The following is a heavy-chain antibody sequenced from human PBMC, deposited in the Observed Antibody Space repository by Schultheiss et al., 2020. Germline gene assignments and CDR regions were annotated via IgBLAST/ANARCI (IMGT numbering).Heavy chain of an antibody. CDR1: GFTFSSYG. V-gene: IGHV3-33*01. D-gene: IGHD3-10*01. CDR3: ARDSSMVREDY. CDR2: IWYDGSNK. Sequence: GGSLRLSCAASGFTFSSYGMHWVRQAPGKGLEWVAVIWYDGSNKYYADSVKGRFTISRDNSKNTLYLQMNSLRAEDTAVYYCARDSSMVREDYWGQGTLVTGSS. J-gene: IGHJ4*02.